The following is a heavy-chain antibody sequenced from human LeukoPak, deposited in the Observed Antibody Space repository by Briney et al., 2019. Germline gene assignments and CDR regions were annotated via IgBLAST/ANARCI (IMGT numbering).Heavy chain of an antibody. J-gene: IGHJ4*02. CDR3: ARLSQTPDYYSLGGYYYLGY. Sequence: ASVKVSCKASRYTFTSYDINWVREAAGHGLDWMGWMNPNTGRTGYGQKFQGRITMTRDTSINTAYMELTNLRSEDTAIYYCARLSQTPDYYSLGGYYYLGYWGQGTPVTVSS. D-gene: IGHD3-10*01. CDR1: RYTFTSYD. V-gene: IGHV1-8*01. CDR2: MNPNTGRT.